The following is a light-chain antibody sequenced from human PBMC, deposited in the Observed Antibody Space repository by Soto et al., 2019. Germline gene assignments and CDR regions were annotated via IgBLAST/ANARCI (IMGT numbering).Light chain of an antibody. Sequence: DIVMTQSPDSLAVSLGERATINCKSSQSVLYSSTNNNYLAWYQQKPGQPPKLLIYWASTRESGVPDRFSGSGSGTDFTLTISSLQAEDVAVYYCQQYYSTPYTFGQGTNLEIK. CDR1: QSVLYSSTNNNY. CDR3: QQYYSTPYT. CDR2: WAS. V-gene: IGKV4-1*01. J-gene: IGKJ2*01.